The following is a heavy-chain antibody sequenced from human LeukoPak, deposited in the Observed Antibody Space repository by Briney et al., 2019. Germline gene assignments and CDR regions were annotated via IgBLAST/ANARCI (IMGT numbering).Heavy chain of an antibody. V-gene: IGHV3-48*01. D-gene: IGHD5-18*01. CDR2: ISSSSNTV. Sequence: GGSLRLSCAASGFTFSSHSMNWIRQAPGKGLEWVSYISSSSNTVQYADSVTGRFTISRDNAKNSLYLQINSLRVEDTAVYYCARENTAMIRFHYYYYGLDVWGQGTTVTVAS. CDR1: GFTFSSHS. J-gene: IGHJ6*02. CDR3: ARENTAMIRFHYYYYGLDV.